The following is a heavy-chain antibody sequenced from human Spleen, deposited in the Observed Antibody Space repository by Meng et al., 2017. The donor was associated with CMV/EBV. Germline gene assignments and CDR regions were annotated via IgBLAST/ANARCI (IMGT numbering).Heavy chain of an antibody. Sequence: ESLKISCAVYGGSFSGYYWSWIRQPPGKGLEWIGEINHSGSTNYNPSLKGRVTISLDTSRNQLSLRLTSVTAADTAMYYCAGPDDMGSSPHDPFDIWGQGTMVTVSS. CDR2: INHSGST. D-gene: IGHD1-26*01. J-gene: IGHJ3*02. V-gene: IGHV4-34*01. CDR3: AGPDDMGSSPHDPFDI. CDR1: GGSFSGYY.